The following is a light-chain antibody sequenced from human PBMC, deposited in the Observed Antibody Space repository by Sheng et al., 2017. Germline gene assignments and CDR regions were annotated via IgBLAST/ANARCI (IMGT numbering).Light chain of an antibody. CDR2: GAS. V-gene: IGKV1-5*01. CDR3: QHYYRSPA. J-gene: IGKJ1*01. CDR1: QTVNNR. Sequence: IQMTQSPSTLSASVGDRVTITCRASQTVNNRLAWYQQKPGKAPTLLIYGASRLATGVPSRFSGSGSGTDFSLTIISLQADDFATYFCQHYYRSPAFGPGTKVESK.